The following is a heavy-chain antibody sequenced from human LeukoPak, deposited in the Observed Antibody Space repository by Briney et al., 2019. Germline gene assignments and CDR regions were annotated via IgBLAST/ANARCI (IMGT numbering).Heavy chain of an antibody. J-gene: IGHJ6*02. CDR1: GYTFTSYA. V-gene: IGHV1-3*01. D-gene: IGHD6-6*01. CDR2: INAGNGNT. CDR3: ARDLYSSSSTNYYYYYGMDV. Sequence: ASVKVSCKASGYTFTSYAMHRVRQAPGQRLEWMGWINAGNGNTKYSQKFQGRVTITRDTSASTAYMELSSLRSEDTAVYYCARDLYSSSSTNYYYYYGMDVWGQGTTVTVSS.